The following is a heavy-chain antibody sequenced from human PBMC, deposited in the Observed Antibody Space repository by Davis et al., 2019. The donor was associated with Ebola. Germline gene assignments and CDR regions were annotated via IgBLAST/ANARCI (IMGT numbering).Heavy chain of an antibody. V-gene: IGHV3-30-3*01. Sequence: GGSLRLSCAASGFTFSSYAMHWVRQAPGKGLEWVAVISSDRSNNYYAHSVKRRFTISGGNSKNTLYLQMNILRAEDTAVYYCARDRQYFSSTSCNRAGYYYYYGMDVWGQGTTVTVSS. CDR1: GFTFSSYA. CDR2: ISSDRSNN. CDR3: ARDRQYFSSTSCNRAGYYYYYGMDV. J-gene: IGHJ6*02. D-gene: IGHD2-2*02.